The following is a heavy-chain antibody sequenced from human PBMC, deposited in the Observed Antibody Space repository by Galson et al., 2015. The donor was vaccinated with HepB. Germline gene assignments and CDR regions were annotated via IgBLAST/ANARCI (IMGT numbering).Heavy chain of an antibody. D-gene: IGHD4-17*01. CDR1: GFTFSSYA. CDR2: ISSNGGST. CDR3: VKPPTTALGIWYFDL. Sequence: SLRLSCAASGFTFSSYAMHWVRQAPGKGLEYVSAISSNGGSTYYADSVKGRFTISRDNSKNTLYLQMSSLRAEDTAVYYCVKPPTTALGIWYFDLWGRGTLVTVSS. V-gene: IGHV3-64D*06. J-gene: IGHJ2*01.